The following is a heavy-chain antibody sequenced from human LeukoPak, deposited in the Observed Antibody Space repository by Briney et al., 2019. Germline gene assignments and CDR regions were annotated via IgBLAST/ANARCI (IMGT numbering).Heavy chain of an antibody. CDR2: INPSGGT. CDR3: ARVGYRYSINDWSRIGLGAYPTKYYYYMDV. J-gene: IGHJ6*03. D-gene: IGHD5-18*01. Sequence: SETLSLTCAVYGGSFRDYSWSWIRQPPGKGLEWIGEINPSGGTNHNPSLMSRLSMSVDTSKSQISLRVSSVTAADTAVYYCARVGYRYSINDWSRIGLGAYPTKYYYYMDVWGKGTTVTVSS. CDR1: GGSFRDYS. V-gene: IGHV4-34*01.